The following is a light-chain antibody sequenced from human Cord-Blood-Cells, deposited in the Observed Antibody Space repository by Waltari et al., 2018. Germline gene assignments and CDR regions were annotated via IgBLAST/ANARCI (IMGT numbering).Light chain of an antibody. CDR3: QQSYSTSWT. Sequence: DIQMTQSPSSLSAYVGARVTITCRASQSISSYLNWYQQKPGKAPKLLIYAASSLQSGVPSRFSGSGSGTDFTLTINSLQPEDFATYYCQQSYSTSWTFGQGTKVEIK. V-gene: IGKV1-39*01. CDR2: AAS. CDR1: QSISSY. J-gene: IGKJ1*01.